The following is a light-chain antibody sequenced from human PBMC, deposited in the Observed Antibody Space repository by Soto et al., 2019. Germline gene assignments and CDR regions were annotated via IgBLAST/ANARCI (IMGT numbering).Light chain of an antibody. CDR3: QSYDSSNHANYV. J-gene: IGLJ1*01. Sequence: NFMLTQPHSVSESPGKTVTISCTRSSGNIASNYVQWYQQRPGSAPTTVIYEDNQRPSGVPDRFSGSIDSSSNSASLTISGLKTEDEADYYCQSYDSSNHANYVFGTGTKVTVL. CDR1: SGNIASNY. CDR2: EDN. V-gene: IGLV6-57*04.